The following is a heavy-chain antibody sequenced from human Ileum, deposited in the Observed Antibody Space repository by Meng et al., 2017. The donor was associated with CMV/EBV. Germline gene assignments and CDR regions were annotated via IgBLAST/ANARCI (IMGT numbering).Heavy chain of an antibody. CDR2: IGGEAIWA. Sequence: VXQNAGAGRVWPSRIGGEAIWANYANSVKGRYTISRDNAKNMLYLQMNSLRTEDTALYYCVRDEHSPDFWGQGTLVTVSS. V-gene: IGHV3-74*01. CDR3: VRDEHSPDF. J-gene: IGHJ4*02. D-gene: IGHD1/OR15-1a*01.